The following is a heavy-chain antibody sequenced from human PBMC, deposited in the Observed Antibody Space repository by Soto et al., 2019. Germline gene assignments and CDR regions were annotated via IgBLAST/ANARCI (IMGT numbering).Heavy chain of an antibody. V-gene: IGHV4-30-2*01. CDR3: ARVRGYDSSGYFDY. J-gene: IGHJ4*02. D-gene: IGHD3-22*01. CDR2: IYHSGST. CDR1: GGSISSGGYS. Sequence: SETLSLTCAVSGGSISSGGYSWSWIRQPPGKGLEWIGYIYHSGSTYYNPSLKSRVTISVDRFKNQFSLKLSSVTAADTAVYYCARVRGYDSSGYFDYWGQGTLVTVSS.